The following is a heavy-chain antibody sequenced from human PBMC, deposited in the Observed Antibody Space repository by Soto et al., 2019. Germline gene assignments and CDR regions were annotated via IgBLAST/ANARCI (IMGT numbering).Heavy chain of an antibody. CDR1: GFIFSGSA. V-gene: IGHV3-73*01. CDR3: IRGGSPYYYDY. J-gene: IGHJ4*02. CDR2: ILSKAGNYAT. Sequence: EVQLVESGGGLVQPGGSLKLSCAASGFIFSGSAVHWVRQASGKGVGWVGRILSKAGNYATAYPASMKGRFTISRDDSENTAFLQMNSLKTEDTAVYYCIRGGSPYYYDYWGQGTLVAVSS.